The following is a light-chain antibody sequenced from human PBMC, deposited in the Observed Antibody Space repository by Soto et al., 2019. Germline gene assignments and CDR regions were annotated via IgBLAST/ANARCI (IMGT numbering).Light chain of an antibody. J-gene: IGKJ1*01. CDR2: KAS. CDR1: QTISSW. CDR3: QQYNDYSWT. V-gene: IGKV1-5*03. Sequence: DIQITQSPSTLSRSVGDRVTITCRASQTISSWLAWYQQKPGKAPRLLIYKASTLEIGVPSRFSGSGSGTEFTLTISSLQPDDVATYYCQQYNDYSWTFGQGIKVDIK.